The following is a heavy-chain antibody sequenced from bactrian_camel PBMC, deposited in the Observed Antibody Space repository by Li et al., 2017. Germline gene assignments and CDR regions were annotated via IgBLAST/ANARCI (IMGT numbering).Heavy chain of an antibody. V-gene: IGHV3S40*01. CDR2: IDTGGTNT. CDR1: EFTFSKYV. D-gene: IGHD6*01. Sequence: VQLVESGGGSVQPGGSLRLSCTAAEFTFSKYVMYWLRQAPGKALEWVSSIDTGGTNTYYADSVKDRFTISKDNAKNTVYLQMNSLKSEDTALYYCVTRSKVSCGISEGCFAYWGQGTQVTVS. CDR3: VTRSKVSCGISEGCFAY. J-gene: IGHJ4*01.